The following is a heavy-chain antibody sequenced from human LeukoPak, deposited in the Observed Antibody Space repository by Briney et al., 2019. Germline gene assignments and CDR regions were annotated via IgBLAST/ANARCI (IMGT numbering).Heavy chain of an antibody. J-gene: IGHJ4*02. CDR2: ISDDGSNK. Sequence: GGSLRLSCAASGFTFSSYGMHWVRQAPGKGLGWVAVISDDGSNKYYGDSVKGRFTISRDNSKNTLYLQMNSLRAEDTAVYYCAKDRGYSGSWYVFGYWGQGTLVTVSS. D-gene: IGHD6-13*01. V-gene: IGHV3-30*18. CDR3: AKDRGYSGSWYVFGY. CDR1: GFTFSSYG.